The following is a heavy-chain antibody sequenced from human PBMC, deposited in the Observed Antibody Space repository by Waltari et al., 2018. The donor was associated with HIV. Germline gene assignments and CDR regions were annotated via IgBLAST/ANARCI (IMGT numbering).Heavy chain of an antibody. J-gene: IGHJ2*01. CDR2: ISWNSGTI. D-gene: IGHD4-17*01. Sequence: EVQLVESGGGLVQPGRSLRLSCAASGFTFDDYAMHWVRQAPGKGLEWVSGISWNSGTIGYADSVKGRFTIYRDNAKNSLYLQMNSLRAEDTALYYCAKDKRSGYGGNSVWYFDLWGRGTLVTVSS. CDR1: GFTFDDYA. CDR3: AKDKRSGYGGNSVWYFDL. V-gene: IGHV3-9*01.